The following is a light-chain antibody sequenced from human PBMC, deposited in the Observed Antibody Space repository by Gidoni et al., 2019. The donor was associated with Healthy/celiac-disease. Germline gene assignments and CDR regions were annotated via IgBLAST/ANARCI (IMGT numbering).Light chain of an antibody. CDR1: QSVSSN. V-gene: IGKV3-15*01. Sequence: EIVMTQSPATLSVSPGESATLSCRASQSVSSNLAWYQQKPGQAPRLLIYGASTRATGIPASFSGSGSGTEFTLTISSLQSEDFAVYYCQQYNNWPPFTFGPGTKVDIK. CDR3: QQYNNWPPFT. J-gene: IGKJ3*01. CDR2: GAS.